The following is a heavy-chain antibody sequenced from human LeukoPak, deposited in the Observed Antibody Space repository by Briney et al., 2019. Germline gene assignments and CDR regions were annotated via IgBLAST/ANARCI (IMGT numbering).Heavy chain of an antibody. CDR3: ARAQLQLWPDYYYYMDV. CDR1: GGSIRSHY. D-gene: IGHD5-18*01. V-gene: IGHV4-59*11. Sequence: SETLSLTCTVSGGSIRSHYWSWIRQPPGKGLEWIGYIYYSGSTNYNPSLKSRVTISVDTSKNQFSLKLSSVTAADTAVYYCARAQLQLWPDYYYYMDVWGKGTTVTVSS. CDR2: IYYSGST. J-gene: IGHJ6*03.